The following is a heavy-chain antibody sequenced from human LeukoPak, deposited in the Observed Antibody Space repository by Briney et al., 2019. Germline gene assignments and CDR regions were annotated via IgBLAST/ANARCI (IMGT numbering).Heavy chain of an antibody. CDR3: AQAGDGYNSDAFDI. CDR1: GGSISSYYW. CDR2: IYWNDDK. Sequence: TLSLTCTVSGGSISSYYWSWIRQPPGKGLEWLILIYWNDDKRYSPSLKSRLTITKDTSRSQVVLTLTNMDPADTATYYCAQAGDGYNSDAFDIWGQGTMVTVSS. D-gene: IGHD5-24*01. J-gene: IGHJ3*02. V-gene: IGHV2-5*01.